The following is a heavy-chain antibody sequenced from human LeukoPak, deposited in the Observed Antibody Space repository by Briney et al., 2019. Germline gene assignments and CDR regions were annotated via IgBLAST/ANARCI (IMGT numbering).Heavy chain of an antibody. CDR3: ARRPRSYYDSSGYYY. Sequence: SETLSLTCTVSGGSISSSSYYWGWIRQPPGKGLEWIGSIYYSGSTYHNPSLKSRVTISVDTSKNQFSLKLSSVTAADTAVYYCARRPRSYYDSSGYYYWGQGTLVTVSS. D-gene: IGHD3-22*01. V-gene: IGHV4-39*01. CDR1: GGSISSSSYY. CDR2: IYYSGST. J-gene: IGHJ4*02.